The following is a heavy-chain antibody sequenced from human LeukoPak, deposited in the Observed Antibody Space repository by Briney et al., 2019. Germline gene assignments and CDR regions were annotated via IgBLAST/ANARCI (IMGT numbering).Heavy chain of an antibody. CDR3: AKDFGPDRHKVLITMVRGRPYYFDY. Sequence: PQASVKVSCKVSGYTLTELSMHWVRQAPGKGLEWMGGFDPEDGETIYAQKFQGRVTMTEDTSTDTAYMELSSLRSEDTAVFYCAKDFGPDRHKVLITMVRGRPYYFDYWGQGTLVTVSS. J-gene: IGHJ4*02. CDR2: FDPEDGET. D-gene: IGHD3-10*01. CDR1: GYTLTELS. V-gene: IGHV1-24*01.